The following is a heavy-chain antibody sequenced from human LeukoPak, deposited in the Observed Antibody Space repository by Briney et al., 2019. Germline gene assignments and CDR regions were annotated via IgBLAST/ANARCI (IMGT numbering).Heavy chain of an antibody. CDR1: GYTFTTHY. Sequence: GASVKVSCKASGYTFTTHYIHWVRQAPGQGLEWMGIINPGGGSASLAQKFQGKVTMTRDTSTSTVYTELSSLRFDDTAVYYCARERPTTGSDYWGQGTLVTVSS. D-gene: IGHD1-14*01. CDR3: ARERPTTGSDY. V-gene: IGHV1-46*01. CDR2: INPGGGSA. J-gene: IGHJ4*02.